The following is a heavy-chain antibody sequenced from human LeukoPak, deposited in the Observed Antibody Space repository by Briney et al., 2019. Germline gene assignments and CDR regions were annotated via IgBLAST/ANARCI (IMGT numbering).Heavy chain of an antibody. CDR2: IYYDGST. CDR3: AKDYYRSSWYGVAFDI. D-gene: IGHD6-13*01. Sequence: SETLSLTCTVSGGSITYYYWSWIRQPPGKGLEWLGYIYYDGSTNYNPSLKSRVTISVDTSKNQFSLRLTSVTAADTAVYYCAKDYYRSSWYGVAFDIWGQGTMVTVSS. CDR1: GGSITYYY. V-gene: IGHV4-59*01. J-gene: IGHJ3*02.